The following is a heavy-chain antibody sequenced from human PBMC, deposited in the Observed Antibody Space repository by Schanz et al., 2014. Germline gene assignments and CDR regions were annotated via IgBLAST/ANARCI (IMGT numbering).Heavy chain of an antibody. CDR2: INSVGSNT. CDR1: GFTFSSHW. V-gene: IGHV3-74*02. Sequence: EVQLVESGGGLVQPGGSLRLSCAASGFTFSSHWMHWVRQDPGKGLVWVARINSVGSNTDYADSVTGRFTISRDNAKNTLYLQMNTLRAEDTAVYYCARAGYCTSVSCSLFVSDYWGQGTLVTVSS. D-gene: IGHD2-2*03. CDR3: ARAGYCTSVSCSLFVSDY. J-gene: IGHJ4*02.